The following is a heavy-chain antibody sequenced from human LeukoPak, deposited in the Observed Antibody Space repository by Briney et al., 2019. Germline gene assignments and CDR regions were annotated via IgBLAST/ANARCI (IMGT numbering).Heavy chain of an antibody. CDR1: GSTFSRYA. Sequence: GGSLRLSCAASGSTFSRYAMSWVGQAPGKGLEWVSAISGSGGSTYYADSVKGRFTISRDNSKNTLYLQMNSLRAEDTAVYYCAKDRAGATPWGYYYYMDVWGKGTTVTVSS. CDR3: AKDRAGATPWGYYYYMDV. V-gene: IGHV3-23*01. D-gene: IGHD1-26*01. CDR2: ISGSGGST. J-gene: IGHJ6*03.